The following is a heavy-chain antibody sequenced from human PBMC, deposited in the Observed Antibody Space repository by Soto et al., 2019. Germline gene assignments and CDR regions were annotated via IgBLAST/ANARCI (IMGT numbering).Heavy chain of an antibody. Sequence: QVPLVQSGAEVKKPGSSVTVSCKASGGTFSSYAIHWVRQAPGQGLEWMGGIIPMYGPAKYAQRFQGRVTITADESTTTVYMELTSLTSHDTAVYYCARVTSMVRGVIDNWFGPWGHGTLVTVPS. J-gene: IGHJ5*02. CDR3: ARVTSMVRGVIDNWFGP. CDR1: GGTFSSYA. D-gene: IGHD3-10*01. CDR2: IIPMYGPA. V-gene: IGHV1-69*01.